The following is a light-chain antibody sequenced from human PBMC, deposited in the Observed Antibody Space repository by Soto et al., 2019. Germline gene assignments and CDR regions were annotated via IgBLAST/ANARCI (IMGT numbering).Light chain of an antibody. Sequence: EIVLTQSPVTLSLSPGERATLSCRASQSVSSTYLAWYQQKPGQAPRLLIYGASSRATGIPDGFSGSGSGTDFTLTISRLEPEDFAVYYCQQYGSSITFGQGTRLEIK. CDR2: GAS. V-gene: IGKV3-20*01. CDR3: QQYGSSIT. J-gene: IGKJ5*01. CDR1: QSVSSTY.